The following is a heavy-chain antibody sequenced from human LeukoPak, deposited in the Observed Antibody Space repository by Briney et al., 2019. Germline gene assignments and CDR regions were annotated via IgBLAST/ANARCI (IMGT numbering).Heavy chain of an antibody. CDR3: ARDLVHHRLLATNYNWFDP. Sequence: ASVKVSCNASGYIFTSYGISWVRQAPGQGLEWMGWINTYNGNTKYIQKLQGRVTMTTDTSTSTAYMELRSLRSDDTAVYYCARDLVHHRLLATNYNWFDPWGQGTLVTVSS. J-gene: IGHJ5*02. D-gene: IGHD2-8*01. CDR2: INTYNGNT. V-gene: IGHV1-18*01. CDR1: GYIFTSYG.